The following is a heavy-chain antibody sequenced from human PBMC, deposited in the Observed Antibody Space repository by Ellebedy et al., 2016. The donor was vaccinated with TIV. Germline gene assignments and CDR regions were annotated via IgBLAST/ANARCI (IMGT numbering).Heavy chain of an antibody. CDR1: GGSISSGGYY. CDR2: IYYSGST. D-gene: IGHD6-13*01. Sequence: SETLSLXXTVSGGSISSGGYYWSWIRQHPGKGLEWIGYIYYSGSTYYNPSLKSRVTISVDKSKNQFSLKLSSVTAADTAVYYCATLGQQLVYPRRRGWFDPWGQGTLVTVSS. CDR3: ATLGQQLVYPRRRGWFDP. V-gene: IGHV4-31*09. J-gene: IGHJ5*02.